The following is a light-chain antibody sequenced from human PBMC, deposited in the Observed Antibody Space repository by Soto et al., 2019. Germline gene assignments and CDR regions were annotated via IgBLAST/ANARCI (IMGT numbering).Light chain of an antibody. CDR3: ETWDSNTRV. CDR1: SGHSSYI. J-gene: IGLJ3*02. V-gene: IGLV4-60*03. CDR2: LEGTGTY. Sequence: QLVLTQSSSASASLGSSVKLTCTLSSGHSSYIIAWHQQQPGKAPRFLMKLEGTGTYSRGNGVPDRFSGSSSGADRYLTMSNLQSEDEADYYCETWDSNTRVFGGVTKLTVL.